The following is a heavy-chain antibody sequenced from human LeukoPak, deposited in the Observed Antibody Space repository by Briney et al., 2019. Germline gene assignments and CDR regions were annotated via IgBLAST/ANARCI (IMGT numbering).Heavy chain of an antibody. V-gene: IGHV3-30*18. Sequence: SGRSLRPSRAAAGFIFRRYGMGSASQPAGKGRGWVELITYDGSNRYYVDSVKGRFTISRDNFKNTLYLQMNSLRAEDTAVYYCAKEQYDFWSDPHRSPHDCGMDVWGEGGTLSVCS. CDR3: AKEQYDFWSDPHRSPHDCGMDV. J-gene: IGHJ6*01. CDR2: ITYDGSNR. CDR1: GFIFRRYG. D-gene: IGHD3-3*01.